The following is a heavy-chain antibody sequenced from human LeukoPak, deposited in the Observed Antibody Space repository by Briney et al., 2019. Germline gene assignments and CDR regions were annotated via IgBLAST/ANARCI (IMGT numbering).Heavy chain of an antibody. CDR1: GFTFSSYS. CDR2: ISSSSSYI. CDR3: AREQLLWFGDHKYYFDY. V-gene: IGHV3-21*01. D-gene: IGHD3-10*01. Sequence: GGSLRLSCAASGFTFSSYSMNWVRQAPGKGLEWVSSISSSSSYIYYADSVKGRFTISRDNAKNSLYLQMNSLRAEDTAAYYCAREQLLWFGDHKYYFDYWGQGTLVTVSS. J-gene: IGHJ4*02.